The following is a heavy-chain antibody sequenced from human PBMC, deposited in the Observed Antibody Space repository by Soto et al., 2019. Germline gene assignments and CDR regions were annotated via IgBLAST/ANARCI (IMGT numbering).Heavy chain of an antibody. CDR3: ALPKNTLGWYNF. Sequence: QVQVVQSGAEVKKPGASVKVSCKTSGYTFTNYHVHWVRQAPGQGLEWMGAINPNGGSTTYAQHLQSRVTMTSVSSTSTVYMEMGSLRSDDSAVYYCALPKNTLGWYNFWGQGTLVTVS. J-gene: IGHJ4*02. CDR2: INPNGGST. V-gene: IGHV1-46*01. D-gene: IGHD6-19*01. CDR1: GYTFTNYH.